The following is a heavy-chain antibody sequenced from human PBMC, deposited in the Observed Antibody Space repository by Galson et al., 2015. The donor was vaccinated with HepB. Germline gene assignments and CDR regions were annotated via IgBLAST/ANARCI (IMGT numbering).Heavy chain of an antibody. V-gene: IGHV3-30*18. CDR2: LSYDGSNK. CDR3: AKDPYLYSALAGTMAGFDY. D-gene: IGHD6-19*01. CDR1: GLTFSNYG. Sequence: SLRLSCAASGLTFSNYGMHWVRQAPGKGLEWVAVLSYDGSNKYYADSVKGRFTISRDNSKNTVYLQMNSLRSEDTALYYCAKDPYLYSALAGTMAGFDYWGQGTLVTVSS. J-gene: IGHJ4*02.